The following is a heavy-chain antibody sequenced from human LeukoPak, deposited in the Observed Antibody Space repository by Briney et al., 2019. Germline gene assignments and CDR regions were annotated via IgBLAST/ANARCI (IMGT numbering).Heavy chain of an antibody. CDR2: TKPDGSAE. J-gene: IGHJ6*03. Sequence: PGGFLRLSCAASGFSFRNYWMGWVRQAPGKGLEWVANTKPDGSAEYYADSVRGRFTASRDNANNLLYLQMNRLRAEDTAVYYCVREVRGYDYYYYYYTDVWGKGTTVTVSS. V-gene: IGHV3-7*01. D-gene: IGHD5-12*01. CDR1: GFSFRNYW. CDR3: VREVRGYDYYYYYYTDV.